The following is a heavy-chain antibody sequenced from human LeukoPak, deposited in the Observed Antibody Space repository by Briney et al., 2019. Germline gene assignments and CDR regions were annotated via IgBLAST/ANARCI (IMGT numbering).Heavy chain of an antibody. CDR2: ISGSGGST. V-gene: IGHV3-23*01. J-gene: IGHJ4*02. CDR3: AKAYTYYHDSSGYYFDY. D-gene: IGHD3-22*01. Sequence: GGSLRLSCAASGFTFSSYAMSWVRQAPGKGLEWVSAISGSGGSTYYADSVKGRFTISRDNSKNTLYLQMNSLRAEDTAVYYCAKAYTYYHDSSGYYFDYWGQGTLVTVSS. CDR1: GFTFSSYA.